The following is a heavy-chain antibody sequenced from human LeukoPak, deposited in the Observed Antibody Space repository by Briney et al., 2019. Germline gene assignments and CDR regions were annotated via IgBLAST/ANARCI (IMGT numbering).Heavy chain of an antibody. CDR2: IYYSGST. CDR3: ARLGDGYSRFDS. Sequence: SETLSLTCTVSGGSISSGGYYWSWIRQHPGKGLEWIGYIYYSGSTYYNPSLKSRVTISVDTSKNQFSLKLSSVTAADTAVYYCARLGDGYSRFDSWGQGTLVTVSS. D-gene: IGHD5-24*01. V-gene: IGHV4-31*03. CDR1: GGSISSGGYY. J-gene: IGHJ4*02.